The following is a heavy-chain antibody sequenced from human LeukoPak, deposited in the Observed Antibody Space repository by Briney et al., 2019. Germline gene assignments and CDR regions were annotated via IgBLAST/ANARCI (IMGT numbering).Heavy chain of an antibody. Sequence: PGRSLTHSCAASGVTVSSSYMGWVRQAPRKGLEWVSVINSDGTTYYADSVKGRFTASRDPSKNTLSLQMSSLRVEDTAVYYCTRDSTTWARSGYWGQGTLVTVSS. CDR2: INSDGTT. J-gene: IGHJ4*02. CDR3: TRDSTTWARSGY. V-gene: IGHV3-66*01. D-gene: IGHD2/OR15-2a*01. CDR1: GVTVSSSY.